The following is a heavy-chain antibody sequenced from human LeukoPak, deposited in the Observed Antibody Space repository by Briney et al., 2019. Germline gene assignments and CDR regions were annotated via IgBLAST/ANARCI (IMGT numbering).Heavy chain of an antibody. CDR3: ARAASYGYSSGWYRSRFDP. V-gene: IGHV4-34*01. J-gene: IGHJ5*02. CDR1: GGSFSGYY. Sequence: PSETLSLTCAVYGGSFSGYYWSWTRQPPGKGLEWIGEINHSGSTNYNPSLKSRVTISVDTSKNQFSLKLSSVTAADTAVYYCARAASYGYSSGWYRSRFDPWGQGTLVTVSS. D-gene: IGHD6-19*01. CDR2: INHSGST.